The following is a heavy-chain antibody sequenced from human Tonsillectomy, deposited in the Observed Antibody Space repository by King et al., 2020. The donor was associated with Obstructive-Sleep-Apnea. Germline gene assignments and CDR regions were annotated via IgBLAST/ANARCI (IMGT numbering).Heavy chain of an antibody. D-gene: IGHD3-22*01. J-gene: IGHJ5*02. CDR1: GGSISSSNYY. Sequence: LQLPESGPGLVKPSETLSLTCTVSGGSISSSNYYWGWIRQPPGKGLEWIGSIYYSGTTYYNSSLKSRVTISVDTSKNHFSLKVGSVTAADTAVYYCAREAFPTKNYYDTRGVKWFDPWGQGTLVTVSS. V-gene: IGHV4-39*07. CDR2: IYYSGTT. CDR3: AREAFPTKNYYDTRGVKWFDP.